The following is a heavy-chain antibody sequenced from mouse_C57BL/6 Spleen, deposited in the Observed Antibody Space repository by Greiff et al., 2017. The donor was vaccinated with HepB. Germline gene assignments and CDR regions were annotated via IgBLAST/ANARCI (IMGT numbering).Heavy chain of an antibody. CDR2: IYPGDGDT. CDR3: ARQDYGNYAFDY. Sequence: VQLKESGAELVKPGASVKISCKASGYAFSSYWMNWVKQRPGKGLEWIGQIYPGDGDTNYNGKFKGKATLTADKSSSTAYMQLSSLTSEDSAVYFCARQDYGNYAFDYWGQGTTLTVSS. CDR1: GYAFSSYW. J-gene: IGHJ2*01. D-gene: IGHD2-1*01. V-gene: IGHV1-80*01.